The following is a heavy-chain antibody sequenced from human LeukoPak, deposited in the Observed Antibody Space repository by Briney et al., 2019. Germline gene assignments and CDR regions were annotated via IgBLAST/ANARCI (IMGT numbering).Heavy chain of an antibody. Sequence: SETLSLTCTVSGGSISSYYWSWIRQPPGKGLEWIGYFYYTGSTNYNPSLKSRVTISVDTSKNQFSLKLSSVTAADTAVYYCARVERGVYSGYNYYYMDVWGKGTTVTISS. CDR2: FYYTGST. D-gene: IGHD1-26*01. J-gene: IGHJ6*03. V-gene: IGHV4-59*01. CDR3: ARVERGVYSGYNYYYMDV. CDR1: GGSISSYY.